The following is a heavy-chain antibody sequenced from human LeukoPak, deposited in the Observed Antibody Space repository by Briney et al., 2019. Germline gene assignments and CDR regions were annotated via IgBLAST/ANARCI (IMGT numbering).Heavy chain of an antibody. CDR2: TSYDGRKK. D-gene: IGHD2/OR15-2a*01. Sequence: PGGSLRLSCAASGFTFSSYVMHWVRQAPGRGLEWVALTSYDGRKKNYAESVKGRFTISRDNSKNTPYLQMNSLRAEDTAVYYCAKDQVGGIATFCDYWGQGTPVTVSS. V-gene: IGHV3-30*18. CDR1: GFTFSSYV. CDR3: AKDQVGGIATFCDY. J-gene: IGHJ4*02.